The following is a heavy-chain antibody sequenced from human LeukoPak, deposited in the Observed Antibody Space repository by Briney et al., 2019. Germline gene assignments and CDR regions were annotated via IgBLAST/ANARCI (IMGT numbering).Heavy chain of an antibody. V-gene: IGHV3-48*04. CDR3: AREHIVATNYYYYYYMDV. CDR1: GFTFSSYN. J-gene: IGHJ6*03. CDR2: ISSSSSTI. Sequence: PGGSLRLSCAASGFTFSSYNMNWVRQAPGKGLEWVSYISSSSSTIYYADSVKGRFTISRDNAKNSLYLQMNSLRAEDTAVYYCAREHIVATNYYYYYYMDVWGKGTTVTVSS. D-gene: IGHD5-12*01.